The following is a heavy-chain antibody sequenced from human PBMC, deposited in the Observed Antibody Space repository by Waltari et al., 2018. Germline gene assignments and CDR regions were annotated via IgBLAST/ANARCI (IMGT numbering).Heavy chain of an antibody. J-gene: IGHJ6*02. CDR3: ARLAPRTYRSPVPGRHYYYGMDV. CDR1: GFRFSNYW. CDR2: IGNDEKSI. Sequence: EERLLESGGGLVQPGDSLRLSCAGSGFRFSNYWMNWVRQAPGKGLVWVARIGNDEKSISYADSVKGRLTISRDNAKNTVYLQMKRLRVEDTAVYYCARLAPRTYRSPVPGRHYYYGMDVWGQGTTVTVSS. D-gene: IGHD3-10*01. V-gene: IGHV3-74*01.